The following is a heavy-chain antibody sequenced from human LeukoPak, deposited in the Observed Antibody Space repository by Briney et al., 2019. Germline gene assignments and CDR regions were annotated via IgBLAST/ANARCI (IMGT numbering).Heavy chain of an antibody. V-gene: IGHV3-21*01. J-gene: IGHJ4*02. D-gene: IGHD2-21*01. CDR3: ARDVSVDYSDY. CDR2: IRSSSSYI. Sequence: PGGSLRLSCAACGFTFSSYSMNWVRQAPGKGLEWVSSIRSSSSYIYYADSVKGRFTISRDNAKNSLYLQMNSLRAEDTAVYYCARDVSVDYSDYWGQGTLVTVSS. CDR1: GFTFSSYS.